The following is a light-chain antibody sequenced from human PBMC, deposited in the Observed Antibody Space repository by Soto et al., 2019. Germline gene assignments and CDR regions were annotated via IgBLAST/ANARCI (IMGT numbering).Light chain of an antibody. CDR3: QQFSIYPLT. Sequence: IVFTQNPATISLSPGEGATLSCRASQSVSSSYLAGYQQKPGQAPRLLIYDASSRATGIPDRFSGGGSGTDVTLTISRLEPEDFAVYYCQQFSIYPLTFGGGTKVDIK. CDR1: QSVSSSY. J-gene: IGKJ4*01. V-gene: IGKV3-20*01. CDR2: DAS.